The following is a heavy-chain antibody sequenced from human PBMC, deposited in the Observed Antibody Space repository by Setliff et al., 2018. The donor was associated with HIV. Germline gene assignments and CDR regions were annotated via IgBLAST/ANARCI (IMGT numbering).Heavy chain of an antibody. D-gene: IGHD2-15*01. J-gene: IGHJ4*02. Sequence: ETLSLTCTVSGYSITRGYYWGWIRQPPGKGLEWIGSIHHSGSTYYNPSLKSRVIISVDTSKNEVSLKVSSVTAADTAAYYCARVDRCSGGSCYFIDYWGQVTLVTVSS. CDR1: GYSITRGYY. CDR2: IHHSGST. CDR3: ARVDRCSGGSCYFIDY. V-gene: IGHV4-38-2*02.